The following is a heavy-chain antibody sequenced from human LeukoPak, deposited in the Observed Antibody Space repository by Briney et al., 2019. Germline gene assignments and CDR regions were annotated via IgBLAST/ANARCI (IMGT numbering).Heavy chain of an antibody. V-gene: IGHV4-39*01. CDR3: ARQSFAPFQVGPETPIES. D-gene: IGHD1-26*01. CDR1: GGSMSNIYY. CDR2: GIT. J-gene: IGHJ4*02. Sequence: SETLSLTCNVSGGSMSNIYYWGWIRQPPGKGLEWIGGITYYNPSLRSRVTIAIDTSKSQFSLKLTSVTAADTAVYYCARQSFAPFQVGPETPIESWGQGTLVTVSS.